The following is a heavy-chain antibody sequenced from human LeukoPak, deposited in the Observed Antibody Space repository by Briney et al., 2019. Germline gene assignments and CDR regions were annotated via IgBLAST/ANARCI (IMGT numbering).Heavy chain of an antibody. Sequence: GGSLRLSCVASGFTFSNYAMTWVRQAPGKGLQWVSTIIGSGGSTYYADSVKGRFTISRDNSKNTLYLQMNSLRAEDTALYYCARTIHFDYWGQGTLVTVSS. V-gene: IGHV3-23*01. J-gene: IGHJ4*02. D-gene: IGHD1-7*01. CDR1: GFTFSNYA. CDR3: ARTIHFDY. CDR2: IIGSGGST.